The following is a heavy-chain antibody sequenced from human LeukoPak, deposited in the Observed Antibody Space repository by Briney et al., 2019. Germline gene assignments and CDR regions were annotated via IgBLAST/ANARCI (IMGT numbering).Heavy chain of an antibody. CDR2: ISGSGGST. V-gene: IGHV3-23*01. D-gene: IGHD1-26*01. J-gene: IGHJ4*02. CDR1: GFTFSSYA. Sequence: GGSLRLSCAASGFTFSSYAMSWVRQAPGKGLEWVSAISGSGGSTYYADSVKGRFTIPRDNSKNTLYLQMNSLRAEDTAVYYCAKDSYGSGSFYVFYFDYWGQGTLVTVSS. CDR3: AKDSYGSGSFYVFYFDY.